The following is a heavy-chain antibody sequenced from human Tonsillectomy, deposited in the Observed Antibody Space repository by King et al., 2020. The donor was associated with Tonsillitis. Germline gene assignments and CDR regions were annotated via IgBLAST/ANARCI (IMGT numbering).Heavy chain of an antibody. J-gene: IGHJ4*02. D-gene: IGHD5-12*01. CDR2: IIPMFDTT. CDR3: AREDVAGGDY. CDR1: GGTLSSFA. Sequence: VQLVQSGAEVKKPGSSVKVSCKAYGGTLSSFAISWVRQAPGQGLEWLGTIIPMFDTTNYAQKFQGRVTITADESTSTAYMDLSSLASDDTAVYYCAREDVAGGDYWGQGTLVTVSS. V-gene: IGHV1-69*18.